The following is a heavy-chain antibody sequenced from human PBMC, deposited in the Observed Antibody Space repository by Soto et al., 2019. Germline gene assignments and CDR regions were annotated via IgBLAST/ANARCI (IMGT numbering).Heavy chain of an antibody. CDR1: GGSFSGYY. Sequence: SETLSLTCAVYGGSFSGYYWSWIRQPPGKGLEWIGEINHSGSTNYNPSLKSRVTISVDTSKNQFSLKLSSVTAADTAVYYCARITGTISPWFDPWGKGTLVTVSS. D-gene: IGHD1-7*01. J-gene: IGHJ5*02. CDR2: INHSGST. V-gene: IGHV4-34*01. CDR3: ARITGTISPWFDP.